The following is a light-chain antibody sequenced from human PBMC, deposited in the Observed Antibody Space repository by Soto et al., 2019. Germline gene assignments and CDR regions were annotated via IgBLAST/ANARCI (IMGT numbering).Light chain of an antibody. J-gene: IGKJ1*01. Sequence: EIVLTQSPGTLSLSPGERATLSCRASQSVSSSYLAWYQQKPGQAPRLLIYGASSRATGIPDRFSGSGSGTDSALTISRLEPEAFAVYYCQQYGSSQSFGQGTKVEIK. CDR3: QQYGSSQS. CDR2: GAS. V-gene: IGKV3-20*01. CDR1: QSVSSSY.